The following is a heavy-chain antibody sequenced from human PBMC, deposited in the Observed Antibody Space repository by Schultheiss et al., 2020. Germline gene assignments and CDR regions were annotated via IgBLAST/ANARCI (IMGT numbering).Heavy chain of an antibody. CDR2: ISAYNGNT. V-gene: IGHV1-18*01. J-gene: IGHJ6*02. Sequence: ASVKVSCKASGSTFTSYGISWVRQAPGQGLEWMGWISAYNGNTNYAQNLQGRATMTTDTSTSTAYMELRNLRSDDTAVYYCARDPRVTTKVASSYFGMDVWGQGTLVTVSS. D-gene: IGHD2-2*01. CDR3: ARDPRVTTKVASSYFGMDV. CDR1: GSTFTSYG.